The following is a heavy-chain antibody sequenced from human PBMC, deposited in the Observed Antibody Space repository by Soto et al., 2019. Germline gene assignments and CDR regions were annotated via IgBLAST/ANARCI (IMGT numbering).Heavy chain of an antibody. CDR1: GYSFTSYW. V-gene: IGHV5-10-1*01. Sequence: GESLKISCKGSGYSFTSYWISWVRQMPGKGLEWMGRIDPSDSYTNYSPSFQGHVTISADKSISTAYLQWSSLKASDTAMYYCARDSLVIGELPDYGMDVWGQGTTVTVSS. D-gene: IGHD3-10*01. J-gene: IGHJ6*02. CDR2: IDPSDSYT. CDR3: ARDSLVIGELPDYGMDV.